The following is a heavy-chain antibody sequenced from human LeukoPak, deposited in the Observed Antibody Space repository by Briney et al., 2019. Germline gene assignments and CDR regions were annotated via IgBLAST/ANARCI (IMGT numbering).Heavy chain of an antibody. CDR1: GGSISSYY. V-gene: IGHV4-59*01. Sequence: SETLSLTCTVSGGSISSYYWSWIRQPPGKGLEWIGYIYYSGSTNYNPSLKSRVTISVDTSKNQFSLKLSSVTAADTAVYYCARGVFWKTYGMDVWGQGTTVTVSS. CDR2: IYYSGST. D-gene: IGHD3-3*01. CDR3: ARGVFWKTYGMDV. J-gene: IGHJ6*02.